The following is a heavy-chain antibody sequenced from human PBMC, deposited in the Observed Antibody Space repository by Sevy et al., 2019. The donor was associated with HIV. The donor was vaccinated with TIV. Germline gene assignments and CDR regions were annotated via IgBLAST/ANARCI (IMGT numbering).Heavy chain of an antibody. CDR2: IRSKTGGGTT. Sequence: GGSLRLSCAASGFSLSNAWMSWVRQAPGKGLEWVGRIRSKTGGGTTDFAAFAKGKFTISRDDSKDTLYLQMNSLKTEDTAVYYCTTDHRRDGIVVVPFEYWGQGTLVTVSS. CDR1: GFSLSNAW. CDR3: TTDHRRDGIVVVPFEY. V-gene: IGHV3-15*01. J-gene: IGHJ4*02. D-gene: IGHD3-22*01.